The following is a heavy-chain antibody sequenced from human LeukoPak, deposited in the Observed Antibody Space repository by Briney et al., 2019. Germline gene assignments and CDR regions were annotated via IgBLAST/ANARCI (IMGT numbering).Heavy chain of an antibody. D-gene: IGHD3/OR15-3a*01. V-gene: IGHV4-59*01. Sequence: PSETLSLTCTVSGVSISSYYWSWIRQPPGKGLEWVGDMYGSGSSNYNAALKSRGTISVDMSKNQVYLKLSSATPADTAVYSCARHLWNWTGYPSWYFDLWGRGTLVTVYS. J-gene: IGHJ2*01. CDR1: GVSISSYY. CDR3: ARHLWNWTGYPSWYFDL. CDR2: MYGSGSS.